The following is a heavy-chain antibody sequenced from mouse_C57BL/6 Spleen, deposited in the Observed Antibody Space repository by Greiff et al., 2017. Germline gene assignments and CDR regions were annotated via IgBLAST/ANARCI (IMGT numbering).Heavy chain of an antibody. CDR3: ARQGGGYYSFDY. V-gene: IGHV5-9*01. CDR2: ISGGGGNT. Sequence: VKLMESGGGLVKPGGSLKLSCAASGFTFSSYTMSWVRQTPEKRLEWVATISGGGGNTYYPDSVKGRFTISRDNAKNTLYLQMSSLRSEDTALYYCARQGGGYYSFDYWGQGTTLTVSS. CDR1: GFTFSSYT. D-gene: IGHD2-3*01. J-gene: IGHJ2*01.